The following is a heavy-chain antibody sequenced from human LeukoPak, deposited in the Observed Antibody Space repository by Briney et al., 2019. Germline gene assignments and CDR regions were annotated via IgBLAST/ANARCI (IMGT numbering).Heavy chain of an antibody. Sequence: GGSLRLSCAASGFTFSSYAMSWVRQAPGKGLEWVSGISWNSGSIGYADSVKGRFTISRDNAKNSLYLQMNSLRAEDTALYYCVKGGFWSSGVVYWGQGTLVTVSS. D-gene: IGHD3-3*01. CDR3: VKGGFWSSGVVY. CDR1: GFTFSSYA. J-gene: IGHJ4*02. CDR2: ISWNSGSI. V-gene: IGHV3-9*01.